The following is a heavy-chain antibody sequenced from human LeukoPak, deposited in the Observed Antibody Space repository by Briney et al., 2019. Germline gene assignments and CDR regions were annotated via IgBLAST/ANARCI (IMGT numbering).Heavy chain of an antibody. CDR2: IWYDGSNK. J-gene: IGHJ4*02. CDR3: ARDPYDGGKGPFDY. Sequence: GRSLRLSCAASGFTFSSYAMHWVRQAPGKGLEWVAVIWYDGSNKYYADSVKGRFTISRDNSKNTLYLQMNSLRAEDTAVYYCARDPYDGGKGPFDYWGQGTLVTVSS. V-gene: IGHV3-33*08. D-gene: IGHD4-23*01. CDR1: GFTFSSYA.